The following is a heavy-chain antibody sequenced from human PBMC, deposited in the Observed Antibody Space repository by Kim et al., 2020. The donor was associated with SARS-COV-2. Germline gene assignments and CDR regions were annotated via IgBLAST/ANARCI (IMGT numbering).Heavy chain of an antibody. CDR2: ISWNSGSI. CDR3: AKDIIGYYGSGSYSYGMDV. J-gene: IGHJ6*02. V-gene: IGHV3-9*01. Sequence: GGSLRLSCAASGFTFDDYAMHWVRQAPGKGLEWVSGISWNSGSIGYADSVKGRFTISRDNAKNSLYLQMNSLRAEDTALYYCAKDIIGYYGSGSYSYGMDVWGQGTTVTVSS. CDR1: GFTFDDYA. D-gene: IGHD3-10*01.